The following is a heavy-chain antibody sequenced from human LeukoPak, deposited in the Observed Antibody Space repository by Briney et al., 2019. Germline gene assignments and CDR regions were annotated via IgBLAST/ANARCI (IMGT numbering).Heavy chain of an antibody. CDR1: GFTFSSYA. Sequence: GGSLRLSCAASGFTFSSYAMHWVRQAPGKGLEWVAVISYDGSNKYYADSVKGRFTISRDNSKNTMYLQMNSLRAEDTVVYYCASSAPPHGILAYCGGDCYPFDIWGQGTMVTVSS. CDR2: ISYDGSNK. V-gene: IGHV3-30-3*01. J-gene: IGHJ3*02. D-gene: IGHD2-21*02. CDR3: ASSAPPHGILAYCGGDCYPFDI.